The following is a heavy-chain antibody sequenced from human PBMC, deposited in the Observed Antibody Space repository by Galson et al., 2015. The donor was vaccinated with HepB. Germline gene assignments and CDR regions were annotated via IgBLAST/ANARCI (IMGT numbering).Heavy chain of an antibody. CDR2: IYPGDSDT. CDR1: GYSFTSYW. D-gene: IGHD2-15*01. CDR3: ARNTYCSGGSCYAYFDY. V-gene: IGHV5-51*03. J-gene: IGHJ4*02. Sequence: QSGAEVKKPGESLKISCKGSGYSFTSYWIGWVRQMPGKGLEWMGIIYPGDSDTRYSPSFQGQVTISADKSISTAYLQWSSLKASDTAMYYCARNTYCSGGSCYAYFDYWGQGTLVTVSS.